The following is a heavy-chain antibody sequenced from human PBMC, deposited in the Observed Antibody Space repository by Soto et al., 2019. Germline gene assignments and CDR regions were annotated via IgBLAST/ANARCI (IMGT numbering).Heavy chain of an antibody. CDR3: ARDWSDIVVVVAASPHAFDI. V-gene: IGHV1-18*01. J-gene: IGHJ3*02. CDR2: ISAYNGNT. Sequence: QVQLVQYGAEVKKPGASVKVSCKASGYTFTSYGISWVRQATEQGLEWMGWISAYNGNTNYAQKLQGRVTMTTDTSTITAYMELRSLRSYDTDVHYCARDWSDIVVVVAASPHAFDIWGQGTMVIVSS. D-gene: IGHD2-15*01. CDR1: GYTFTSYG.